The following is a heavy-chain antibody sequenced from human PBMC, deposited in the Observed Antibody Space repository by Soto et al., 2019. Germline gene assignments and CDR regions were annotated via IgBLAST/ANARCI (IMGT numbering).Heavy chain of an antibody. CDR2: IYYSGST. CDR1: GGSISSSSYY. CDR3: ARPRITMVRGGRDYYGMDV. D-gene: IGHD3-10*01. J-gene: IGHJ6*02. V-gene: IGHV4-39*01. Sequence: PSETLSLTCTVSGGSISSSSYYWGWIRQPPGKGLEWIGSIYYSGSTYYNPSLKSRVTISVDTSKNQFSLKLSSVTAADTAVYYCARPRITMVRGGRDYYGMDVWGQGTTVTVSS.